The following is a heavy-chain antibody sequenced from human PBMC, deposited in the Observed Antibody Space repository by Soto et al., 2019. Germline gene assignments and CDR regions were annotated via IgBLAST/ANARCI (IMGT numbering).Heavy chain of an antibody. D-gene: IGHD6-13*01. V-gene: IGHV3-23*01. CDR2: ISGSGGST. J-gene: IGHJ2*01. CDR1: GFTFSSYA. Sequence: EVQLLESGGGLVQPGGSLRLSCAASGFTFSSYAMSWVRQAPGKGLEWVSAISGSGGSTYYADSVKGRFTISRDNSKNTLYLLMNSLRAEDTAVYYFAKVRQQLVLGFTWYFDLWGRGTLVTVSS. CDR3: AKVRQQLVLGFTWYFDL.